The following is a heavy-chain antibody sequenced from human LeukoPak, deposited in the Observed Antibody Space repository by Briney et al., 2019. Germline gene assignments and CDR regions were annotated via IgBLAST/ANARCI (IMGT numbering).Heavy chain of an antibody. J-gene: IGHJ4*02. CDR3: ARDLLGYAIDY. CDR1: GYTFSLYI. Sequence: GGSLRLLCAASGYTFSLYIVKWARQSPGKALECVSSYTDSSSYIYYADSVKSRFNISRDNANNSLYLQMNSLGAEDTAVYYCARDLLGYAIDYWGQGVLVTVSS. D-gene: IGHD2-8*01. V-gene: IGHV3-21*01. CDR2: YTDSSSYI.